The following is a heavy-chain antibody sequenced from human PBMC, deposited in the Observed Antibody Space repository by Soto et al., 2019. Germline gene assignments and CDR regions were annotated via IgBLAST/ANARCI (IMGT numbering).Heavy chain of an antibody. J-gene: IGHJ2*01. V-gene: IGHV4-34*01. CDR1: GGSFSGYY. Sequence: QVQLQQWGAGPLRPLETLSLTCGVSGGSFSGYYWAWIRQSPGKGLEWIGEINDRGSINYNPSLKSRVSISVDTSKNHYSLNLRSVTAADTAVYYCARESHAILTGPPWVWYFDLWGRGTLVTVSS. CDR2: INDRGSI. D-gene: IGHD3-9*01. CDR3: ARESHAILTGPPWVWYFDL.